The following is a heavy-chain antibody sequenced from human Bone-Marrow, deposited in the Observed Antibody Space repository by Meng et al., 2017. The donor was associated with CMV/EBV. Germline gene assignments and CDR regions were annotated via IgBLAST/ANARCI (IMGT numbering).Heavy chain of an antibody. Sequence: FAVYGGSFSGYYWSWIRQPPGKGLEWIGEINHSGSTNYNPSLKSRVTISVDTSKNQFSLKLSSVTAADTAVYYCARAAYGDYHWFDPWGQGTLVTVSS. D-gene: IGHD4-17*01. CDR1: GGSFSGYY. V-gene: IGHV4-34*01. J-gene: IGHJ5*02. CDR3: ARAAYGDYHWFDP. CDR2: INHSGST.